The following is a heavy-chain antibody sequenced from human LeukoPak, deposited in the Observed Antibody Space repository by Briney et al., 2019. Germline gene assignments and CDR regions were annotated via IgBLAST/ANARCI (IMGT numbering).Heavy chain of an antibody. D-gene: IGHD6-13*01. Sequence: SETLSLTRAVHNGSFSGYFWRWIRQPPGKGLEWSGEINQSGTTNYNPSLKSRVTISEDTSKNQFSLKLTSMTAADTAAYYCARARGQQVPIRHYFDPWGQGTLVTVSS. CDR2: INQSGTT. CDR1: NGSFSGYF. CDR3: ARARGQQVPIRHYFDP. V-gene: IGHV4-34*01. J-gene: IGHJ5*02.